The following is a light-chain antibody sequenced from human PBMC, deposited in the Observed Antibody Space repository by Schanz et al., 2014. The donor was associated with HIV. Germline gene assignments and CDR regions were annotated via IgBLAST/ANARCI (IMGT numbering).Light chain of an antibody. Sequence: NFMLTQPHSVSESPGKTVTISCTRSSGNIDDNYVQWYQQRPGFAPTIVIYENDQRHSGVPDRFSGSIDSFSNSASLTISXXXXEDEADYYCQSYDIANPGVFGGGTKLTVL. J-gene: IGLJ3*02. CDR1: SGNIDDNY. CDR3: QSYDIANPGV. CDR2: END. V-gene: IGLV6-57*04.